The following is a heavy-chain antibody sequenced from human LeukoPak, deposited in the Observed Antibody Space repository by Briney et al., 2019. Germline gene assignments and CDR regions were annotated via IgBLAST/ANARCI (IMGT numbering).Heavy chain of an antibody. CDR1: GYTFSSYG. CDR2: ISAYNGNT. J-gene: IGHJ5*02. Sequence: ASVNVCCKASGYTFSSYGISWVRQAPGQGLEWMGWISAYNGNTNYAQKLQGRVTMTTDTSTSTAYMELRSLRSDDTAVYYCARDPQVYGDFDNWFDPWGQGTLATVSS. V-gene: IGHV1-18*01. CDR3: ARDPQVYGDFDNWFDP. D-gene: IGHD4-17*01.